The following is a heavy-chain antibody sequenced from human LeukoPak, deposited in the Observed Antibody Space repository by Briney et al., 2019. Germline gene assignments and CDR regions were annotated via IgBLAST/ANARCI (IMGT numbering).Heavy chain of an antibody. CDR1: GFTVSSNY. V-gene: IGHV3-66*04. CDR2: IYSAGTT. J-gene: IGHJ3*02. Sequence: GGSLRLSCAASGFTVSSNYISWVRQAPGKGLEWVSVIYSAGTTFYGDSVKGRFTISRDNSKNTLYLQMNSLRVEDTAVYYCASQSTPVLPFDIWGQETRDTVSS. CDR3: ASQSTPVLPFDI.